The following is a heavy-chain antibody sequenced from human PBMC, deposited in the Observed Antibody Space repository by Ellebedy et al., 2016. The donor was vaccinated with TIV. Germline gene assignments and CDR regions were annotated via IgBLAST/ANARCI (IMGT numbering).Heavy chain of an antibody. CDR3: ANSGAIRPNYYHSSASQD. V-gene: IGHV3-23*01. D-gene: IGHD3-22*01. CDR2: ISYDSAKT. J-gene: IGHJ1*01. CDR1: GFTFSRFA. Sequence: GESLKISCAASGFTFSRFAMSWVRQIPGMGLEWVATISYDSAKTYYADSVRGRFTISRDNSNNTLFLQLNRLILDDSGLYYCANSGAIRPNYYHSSASQDWGQGTLLTVAS.